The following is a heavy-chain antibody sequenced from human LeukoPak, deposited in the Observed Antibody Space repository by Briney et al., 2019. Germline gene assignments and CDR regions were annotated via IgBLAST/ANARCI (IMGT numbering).Heavy chain of an antibody. Sequence: GGSLRLSCVASGFTFSTYAMSWVRQAPGKGLEWVSAIGGSGVTTFYADSVKGRFTISRDNSGSTLYLQMNSLRAEDTALYYCAKVTAWYSSSWYLAYWGQGTLVTVSS. CDR1: GFTFSTYA. V-gene: IGHV3-23*01. CDR3: AKVTAWYSSSWYLAY. D-gene: IGHD6-13*01. CDR2: IGGSGVTT. J-gene: IGHJ4*02.